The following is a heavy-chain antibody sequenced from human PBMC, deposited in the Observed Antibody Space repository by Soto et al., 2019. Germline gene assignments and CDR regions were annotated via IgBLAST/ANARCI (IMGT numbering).Heavy chain of an antibody. CDR2: IYYSGNT. CDR1: GGSINSRSYY. Sequence: SXTLSLNCTVSGGSINSRSYYWCWIRQPPGKGLEWIGSIYYSGNTYYNPSLKSRVTISVDTSKNQFSLKLSSVTAADTAVYYCARHSYYYGSTYGCWLDPWGQGTLVTVSS. V-gene: IGHV4-39*01. CDR3: ARHSYYYGSTYGCWLDP. J-gene: IGHJ5*02. D-gene: IGHD3-10*01.